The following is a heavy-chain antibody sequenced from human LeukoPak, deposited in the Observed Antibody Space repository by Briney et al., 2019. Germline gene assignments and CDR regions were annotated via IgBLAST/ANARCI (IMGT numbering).Heavy chain of an antibody. V-gene: IGHV4-34*01. CDR1: GGPFRGYY. Sequence: SETLSLTCAVYGGPFRGYYWSRIREPPGTGLEWFGEINHSGSTNYNPSLKSRVTISVDTSKNQFSLKLSSVTAADTAVYYCARDSYSSSSEAPLYYYCYYGMDVWGQGTTVTVSS. CDR3: ARDSYSSSSEAPLYYYCYYGMDV. J-gene: IGHJ6*02. D-gene: IGHD6-6*01. CDR2: INHSGST.